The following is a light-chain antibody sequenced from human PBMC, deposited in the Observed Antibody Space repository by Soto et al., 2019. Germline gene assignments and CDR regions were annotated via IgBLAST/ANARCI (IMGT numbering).Light chain of an antibody. CDR1: QDISNY. CDR3: QQRFT. CDR2: DAS. J-gene: IGKJ3*01. V-gene: IGKV1-33*01. Sequence: DIQMTQSPSSLSASVGDRVTITCQASQDISNYLNWYQQKPGKAPKLLIYDASNLETGVPSRFSGSGYGTDFTLTISSLQPEDIATYYCQQRFTFGPGTKGDIK.